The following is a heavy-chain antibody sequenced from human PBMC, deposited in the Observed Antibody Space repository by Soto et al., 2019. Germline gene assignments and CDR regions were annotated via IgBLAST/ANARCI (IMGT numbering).Heavy chain of an antibody. V-gene: IGHV2-5*02. D-gene: IGHD3-22*01. CDR3: AHRQRSMIVAVGETFDI. Sequence: QITLKESGPTLVKPTQTLTLTCTFSGFSLSTSGVGVGWIRQPPGKALEWLALIYWDDDKRYSPSLKSRLTITKDTSKNQVVLTMNNMDPVDTATYYCAHRQRSMIVAVGETFDIWGQGTMVTVSS. CDR2: IYWDDDK. J-gene: IGHJ3*02. CDR1: GFSLSTSGVG.